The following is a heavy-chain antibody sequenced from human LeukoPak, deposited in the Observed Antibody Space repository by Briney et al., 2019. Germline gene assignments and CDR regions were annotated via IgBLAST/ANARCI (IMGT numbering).Heavy chain of an antibody. D-gene: IGHD6-19*01. Sequence: ASVKVSCKASGYTFTSYDINWARQATGQGLEWMGWMHPNTGNTGYAQNFQGRVTMTRNTSISTAYMELSSLRSEDTAVYYCARGGPVAATHKYFQHWGQGTLVTVSS. J-gene: IGHJ1*01. V-gene: IGHV1-8*01. CDR1: GYTFTSYD. CDR3: ARGGPVAATHKYFQH. CDR2: MHPNTGNT.